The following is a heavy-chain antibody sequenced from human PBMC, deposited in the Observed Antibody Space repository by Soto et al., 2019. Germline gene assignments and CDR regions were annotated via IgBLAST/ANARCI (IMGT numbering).Heavy chain of an antibody. Sequence: GGSLRLSCAASGFTFSSYAMSWVRQAPGKGLEWVSAISGSGGSTYYADSVKGRFTISRDNSKNTLYLQMNSLGAEDTAVYYCAKVRVAAAGAEYFQHWGQGTLVTVSS. J-gene: IGHJ1*01. V-gene: IGHV3-23*01. D-gene: IGHD6-13*01. CDR2: ISGSGGST. CDR3: AKVRVAAAGAEYFQH. CDR1: GFTFSSYA.